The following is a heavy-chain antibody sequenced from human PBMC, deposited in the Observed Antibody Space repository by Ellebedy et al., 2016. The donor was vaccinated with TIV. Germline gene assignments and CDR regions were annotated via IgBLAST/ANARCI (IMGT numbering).Heavy chain of an antibody. Sequence: ASVKVSCKASGYTFTSYYMHWVRQAPGQGLEWMGIINPSGGSTSYAQKFQGRVTMTSDTSTSTVYMELSSLRSEDTAVYYCARAGGEPGIAAAGNNWFDPWGQGTLVTVSS. V-gene: IGHV1-46*01. J-gene: IGHJ5*02. CDR1: GYTFTSYY. CDR3: ARAGGEPGIAAAGNNWFDP. CDR2: INPSGGST. D-gene: IGHD6-13*01.